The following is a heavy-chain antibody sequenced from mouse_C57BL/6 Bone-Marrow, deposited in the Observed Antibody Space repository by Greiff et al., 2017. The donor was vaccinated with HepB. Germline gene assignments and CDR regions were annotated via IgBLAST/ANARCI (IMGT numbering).Heavy chain of an antibody. Sequence: EVQVVESGAELVRPGASVKLSCTASGFNIKDDYMHWVKQRPEQGLEWIGWIDPENGDTEYASKFQGKATITADTSSNTAYLQLSSLTSEDTAVYYCTVITTVVGAYWGQGTLVTVSA. CDR2: IDPENGDT. J-gene: IGHJ3*01. V-gene: IGHV14-4*01. D-gene: IGHD1-1*01. CDR1: GFNIKDDY. CDR3: TVITTVVGAY.